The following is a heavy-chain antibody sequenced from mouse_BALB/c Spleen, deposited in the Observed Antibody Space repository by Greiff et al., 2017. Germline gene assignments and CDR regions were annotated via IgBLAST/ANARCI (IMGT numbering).Heavy chain of an antibody. CDR3: ARRGFYDYGSWFAY. V-gene: IGHV3-2*02. CDR1: GYSITSDYA. CDR2: ISYSGST. J-gene: IGHJ3*01. Sequence: EVHLVESGPGLVKPSQSLSLTCTVTGYSITSDYAWNWIRQFPGNKLEWMGYISYSGSTSYNPSLKSRISITRDTSKNQFFLQLNSVTTEDTATYYCARRGFYDYGSWFAYWGQGTLVTVSA. D-gene: IGHD2-4*01.